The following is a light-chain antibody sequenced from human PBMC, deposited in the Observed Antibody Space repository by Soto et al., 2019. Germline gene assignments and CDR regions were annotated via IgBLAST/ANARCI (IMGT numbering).Light chain of an antibody. CDR3: QQYHSYSST. CDR1: QSISSW. Sequence: EIQMTQSPSTLSASVGDRVTITCRASQSISSWLAWYQQKPGKAPKLLIYDASSLASGVPSRFSGSGSGTEFTLTISSLQPDDFATYYCQQYHSYSSTFGQGTKVEIK. J-gene: IGKJ1*01. CDR2: DAS. V-gene: IGKV1-5*01.